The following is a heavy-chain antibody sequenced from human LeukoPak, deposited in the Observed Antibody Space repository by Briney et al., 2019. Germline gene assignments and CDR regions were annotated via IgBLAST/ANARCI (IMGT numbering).Heavy chain of an antibody. D-gene: IGHD5-18*01. CDR3: ARVTSGYSYGSTYYYYYMDV. J-gene: IGHJ6*03. CDR2: IYTSGST. CDR1: GGSISSGSYY. Sequence: SETLSLTCTVSGGSISSGSYYWSWIRQPAGKGLEWIGRIYTSGSTNYNPSPKSRVTISVDTSKNQFSLKLSSVTAADTAVYYCARVTSGYSYGSTYYYYYMDVWGKGTTVTVSS. V-gene: IGHV4-61*02.